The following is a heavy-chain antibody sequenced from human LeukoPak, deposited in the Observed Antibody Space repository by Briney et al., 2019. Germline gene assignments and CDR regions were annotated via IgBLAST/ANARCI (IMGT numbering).Heavy chain of an antibody. J-gene: IGHJ4*02. V-gene: IGHV3-23*01. CDR1: GFTFSSYA. D-gene: IGHD6-13*01. CDR3: AKQYSSSWYYFDY. CDR2: ISGSGDST. Sequence: GGSLRLSCAASGFTFSSYAMSWVRQAPGKGLEWVSAISGSGDSTYYADSVKGRFTISRDSSKNTLFVQMNSLRAEDTAVYYCAKQYSSSWYYFDYWGQGTLVTVSS.